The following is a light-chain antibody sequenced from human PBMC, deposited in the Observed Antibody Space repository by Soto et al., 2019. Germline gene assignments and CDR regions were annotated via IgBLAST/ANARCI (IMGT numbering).Light chain of an antibody. CDR2: AAS. V-gene: IGKV1-27*01. CDR3: QKYNSAPLT. Sequence: DIQMTQSPSSLSAAVGYRDTIPCRAGLPISNYLAWYQQKPGKIPNLLIYAASTLQAGVPSRFSGSGSGTDFTLTISSLPPEDVEAYYCQKYNSAPLTFGGGTKVDIK. CDR1: LPISNY. J-gene: IGKJ4*01.